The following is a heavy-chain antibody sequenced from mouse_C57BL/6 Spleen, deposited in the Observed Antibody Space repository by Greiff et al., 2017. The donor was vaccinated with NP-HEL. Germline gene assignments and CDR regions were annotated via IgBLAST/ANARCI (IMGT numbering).Heavy chain of an antibody. V-gene: IGHV1-22*01. CDR3: ARGGGSRYYAMDY. J-gene: IGHJ4*01. CDR1: GYTFTDYN. CDR2: INPNNGGT. Sequence: VQLQQSGPELVKPGASVKMSCKASGYTFTDYNMHWVKQSHGKSLEWIGYINPNNGGTSYNQKFKGKATLTVNKSSSTAYMELRSLTSEDSAVYYCARGGGSRYYAMDYWGQGTSVTVSS. D-gene: IGHD1-1*02.